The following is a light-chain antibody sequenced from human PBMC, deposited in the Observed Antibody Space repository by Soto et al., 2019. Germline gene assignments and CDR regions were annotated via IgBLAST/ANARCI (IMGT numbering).Light chain of an antibody. V-gene: IGKV3-11*01. CDR1: QSVSSY. Sequence: IVLTQSPATLSLSPGERATLSCRASQSVSSYLAWYQQKPGQAPRLLTYDASKRATGIPARFSGSGSGTDFTLSISSLAPEYFAVYYCQQRSNWPPGGTFGQGTKVEIK. J-gene: IGKJ1*01. CDR3: QQRSNWPPGGT. CDR2: DAS.